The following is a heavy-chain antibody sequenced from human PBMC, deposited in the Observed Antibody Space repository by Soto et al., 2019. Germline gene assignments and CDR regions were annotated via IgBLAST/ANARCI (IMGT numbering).Heavy chain of an antibody. J-gene: IGHJ4*02. D-gene: IGHD3-10*01. Sequence: SETLSLTCTVCGGSISSGGYYWSWIRQHPGKGLEWIGYIYYSGSTYYNPSLKSRVTISVDTSKNQFSLKLSSVTAADTAVYYCAREAYGSGQSLDYWGQGTLVTVSS. V-gene: IGHV4-31*03. CDR1: GGSISSGGYY. CDR2: IYYSGST. CDR3: AREAYGSGQSLDY.